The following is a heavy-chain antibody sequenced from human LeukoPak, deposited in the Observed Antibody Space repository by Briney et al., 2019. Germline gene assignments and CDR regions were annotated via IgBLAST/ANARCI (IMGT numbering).Heavy chain of an antibody. CDR1: GFTVSSNY. Sequence: GGSLRLSCAASGFTVSSNYMSRVRQAPGKGLEWVSVIYSGGSTYYADSVKGRFTISRDNPKNTLYLQMNSLRAEDTAVYYCARDRWFGESYFDYWGQGTLVTVSS. CDR2: IYSGGST. D-gene: IGHD3-10*01. V-gene: IGHV3-66*01. J-gene: IGHJ4*02. CDR3: ARDRWFGESYFDY.